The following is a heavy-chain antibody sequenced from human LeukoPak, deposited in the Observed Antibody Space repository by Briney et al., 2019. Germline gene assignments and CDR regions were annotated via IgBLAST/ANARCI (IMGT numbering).Heavy chain of an antibody. J-gene: IGHJ6*04. V-gene: IGHV3-33*01. CDR2: IWYDGSNK. Sequence: GGSLRLSCAASGFTFSSYGMHWVRQAPGKGLEWVAVIWYDGSNKYYADSVKGRFTISRDNSKNTLYLQMNSLRAEDTAVYYCARRFLGYCSSTSCHSGDYGMDVWGKGTTVTVSS. CDR3: ARRFLGYCSSTSCHSGDYGMDV. CDR1: GFTFSSYG. D-gene: IGHD2-2*01.